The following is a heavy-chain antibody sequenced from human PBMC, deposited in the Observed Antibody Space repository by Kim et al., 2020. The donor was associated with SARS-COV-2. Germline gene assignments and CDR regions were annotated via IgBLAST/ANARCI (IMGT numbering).Heavy chain of an antibody. D-gene: IGHD2-2*02. CDR1: GFTFSSYA. CDR2: ISGSGGST. CDR3: AKPRIPGAPQTVLGWFDP. V-gene: IGHV3-23*01. J-gene: IGHJ5*02. Sequence: GGSLRLSCAASGFTFSSYAMSWVRQAPGKGLEWVSAISGSGGSTYYADSVKGRFTISRDNSKNTLYLQMNSLRAEDTAVYYCAKPRIPGAPQTVLGWFDPWGQGTLVTVSS.